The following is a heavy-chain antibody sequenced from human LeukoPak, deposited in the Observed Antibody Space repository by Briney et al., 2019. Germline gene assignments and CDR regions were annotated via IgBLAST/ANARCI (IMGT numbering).Heavy chain of an antibody. Sequence: KPSETLSLTCTVSGYSISSGYYWGWIRQPPGKGLEWIGSIYHSGSTNYNPSLKSRVTISVDTSKNQFSLKLSSVTAADTAVYYCARGLRGYFDYWGQGTLVTVSS. J-gene: IGHJ4*02. CDR3: ARGLRGYFDY. CDR1: GYSISSGYY. CDR2: IYHSGST. V-gene: IGHV4-38-2*02. D-gene: IGHD5-12*01.